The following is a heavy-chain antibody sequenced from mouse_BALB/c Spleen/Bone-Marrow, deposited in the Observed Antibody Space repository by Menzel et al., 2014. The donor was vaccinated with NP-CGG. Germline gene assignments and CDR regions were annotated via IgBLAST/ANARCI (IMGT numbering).Heavy chain of an antibody. CDR1: GDSITSGY. V-gene: IGHV3-8*02. J-gene: IGHJ2*01. CDR3: TRDYYGP. Sequence: EVQLVESGPSLVKPSQTLSLTCSVTGDSITSGYWNWIRKFPGNKLEYMGYITYSGNTYYNPSLISRISITRDTSKNQYYLQLNSETTEDTATYYCTRDYYGPWGQGTTLTVSS. D-gene: IGHD1-2*01. CDR2: ITYSGNT.